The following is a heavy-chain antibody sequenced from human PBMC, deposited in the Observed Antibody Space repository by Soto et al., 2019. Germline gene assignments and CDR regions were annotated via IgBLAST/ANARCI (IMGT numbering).Heavy chain of an antibody. Sequence: PGGSLRLSCAASGFTFSDYYMSWIRQAPGKGLEWVSYISSSSSYTNYADSVKGRFTISRDNAKNSLYLQMNSLRAEDTAVYYCARDPDSGYDSTSGDEGYWGQGTLVTVSS. V-gene: IGHV3-11*06. J-gene: IGHJ4*02. CDR1: GFTFSDYY. CDR2: ISSSSSYT. CDR3: ARDPDSGYDSTSGDEGY. D-gene: IGHD5-12*01.